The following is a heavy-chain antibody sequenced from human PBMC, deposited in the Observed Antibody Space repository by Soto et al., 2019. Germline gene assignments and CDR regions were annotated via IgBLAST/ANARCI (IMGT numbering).Heavy chain of an antibody. CDR2: ISYDGSNK. Sequence: GGSLRLSCAASGFTFSSYAMHWVRQAPGKGLEWVAVISYDGSNKYYADSVKGRFTISRDNSKNTLYLQMNSLRAEDTAVYYCARDDYGDLWYYYYGMDVWGQGTTVTVS. J-gene: IGHJ6*02. CDR3: ARDDYGDLWYYYYGMDV. V-gene: IGHV3-30-3*01. D-gene: IGHD4-17*01. CDR1: GFTFSSYA.